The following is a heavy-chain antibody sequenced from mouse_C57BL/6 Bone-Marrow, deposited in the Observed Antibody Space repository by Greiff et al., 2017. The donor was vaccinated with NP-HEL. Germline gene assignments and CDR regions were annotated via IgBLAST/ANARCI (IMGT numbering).Heavy chain of an antibody. CDR1: GFNIKDDY. CDR2: IDPENGDT. V-gene: IGHV14-4*01. CDR3: TTQDYDYYAMDY. J-gene: IGHJ4*01. D-gene: IGHD1-1*01. Sequence: VQLKQSGAELVRPGASAKLSCTASGFNIKDDYMHWVKQRPEQGLEWIGWIDPENGDTEYASKFQGKATITADTSSNTAYLQLSSLTSEDTAVYYCTTQDYDYYAMDYWGQGTSVTVSS.